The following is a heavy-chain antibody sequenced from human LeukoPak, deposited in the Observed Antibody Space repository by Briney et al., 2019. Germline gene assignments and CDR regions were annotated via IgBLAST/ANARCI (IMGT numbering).Heavy chain of an antibody. V-gene: IGHV4-59*01. J-gene: IGHJ3*02. CDR2: FYDSVIT. Sequence: SETLSLTCVVSGGSITTYYWSWIRQPPGKGLGRIGYFYDSVITNLSPSQKSRVTISVDKYKNQFSLKLDSVTAADTAVYYCARNGDYGAFHIWGQGTMVTVSS. CDR3: ARNGDYGAFHI. CDR1: GGSITTYY. D-gene: IGHD4-17*01.